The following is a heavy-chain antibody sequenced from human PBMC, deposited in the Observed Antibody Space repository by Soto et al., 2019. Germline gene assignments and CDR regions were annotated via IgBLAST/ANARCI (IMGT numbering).Heavy chain of an antibody. CDR3: SHGYYQYFNS. J-gene: IGHJ4*02. V-gene: IGHV3-15*07. CDR2: IKSKTDGGTT. CDR1: GVTLSNVW. Sequence: GGSLRLSCAVSGVTLSNVWMNWVRQAPGKGPERVGRIKSKTDGGTTDYAAPVKGRFTISRDDSENTLYLQMNSLKIEDTAVYYCSHGYYQYFNSWGQGTLVTVSS. D-gene: IGHD5-18*01.